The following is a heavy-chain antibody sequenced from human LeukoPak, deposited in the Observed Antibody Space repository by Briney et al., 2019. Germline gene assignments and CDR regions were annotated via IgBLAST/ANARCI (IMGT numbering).Heavy chain of an antibody. CDR2: IIPIFGTA. Sequence: SVKVSCKASGGTFSSYAISWVRQAPGQGLEWMGGIIPIFGTANYAQKFQGRVTITADESTSTAYMELSSLRSEDTAVYYCARVRLPFWSGYSPLDYWGQGTLVTVSS. CDR3: ARVRLPFWSGYSPLDY. V-gene: IGHV1-69*01. D-gene: IGHD3-3*01. CDR1: GGTFSSYA. J-gene: IGHJ4*02.